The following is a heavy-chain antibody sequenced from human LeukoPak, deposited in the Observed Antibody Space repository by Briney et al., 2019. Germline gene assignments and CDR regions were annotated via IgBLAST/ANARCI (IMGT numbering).Heavy chain of an antibody. V-gene: IGHV3-7*01. Sequence: LTGGSLRLSCAASGFTFSTYWMTWVRQAPGKGLEWVANIKQDGSEKYYVESVKGRFTISRDNAKNSLYLQMNSLRAEDTAVYYCAKDPGRRIVVVPNYYYMDVWGKGTTVTVSS. D-gene: IGHD2-2*01. CDR1: GFTFSTYW. J-gene: IGHJ6*03. CDR3: AKDPGRRIVVVPNYYYMDV. CDR2: IKQDGSEK.